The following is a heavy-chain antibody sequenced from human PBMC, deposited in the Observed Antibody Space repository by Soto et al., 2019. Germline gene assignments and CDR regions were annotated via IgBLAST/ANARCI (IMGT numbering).Heavy chain of an antibody. D-gene: IGHD2-2*01. Sequence: SETLSLTCTVSGGSISSSSYYWGWIRQPPGKGLEWIGSIYYSGSTYYNPSLKSRVTISVDTSKNQFSLKLSSVTAADTAVYYCARQGVVVVPAAWFDPWCQGTLVTVSS. J-gene: IGHJ5*02. CDR2: IYYSGST. CDR3: ARQGVVVVPAAWFDP. V-gene: IGHV4-39*01. CDR1: GGSISSSSYY.